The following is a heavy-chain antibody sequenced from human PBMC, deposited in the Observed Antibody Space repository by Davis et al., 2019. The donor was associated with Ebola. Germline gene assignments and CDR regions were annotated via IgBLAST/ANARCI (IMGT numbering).Heavy chain of an antibody. J-gene: IGHJ4*02. CDR1: GFSLSTSGVG. V-gene: IGHV2-5*02. D-gene: IGHD3-3*01. CDR2: IYWDDDK. CDR3: AHIPALEWLLSPIVHFDY. Sequence: SGPTLVKPTQTLTLTCTFSGFSLSTSGVGVGWIRQPPGKALEWLALIYWDDDKRYSPSLKSRLTITKDTSKNQVVLTMTNMDPVDTATYYCAHIPALEWLLSPIVHFDYWGQGTLVTVSS.